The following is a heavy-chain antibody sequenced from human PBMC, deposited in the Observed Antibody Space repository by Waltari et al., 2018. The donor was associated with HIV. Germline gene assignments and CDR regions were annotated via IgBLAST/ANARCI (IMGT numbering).Heavy chain of an antibody. CDR2: ISRSGNTK. V-gene: IGHV3-48*02. J-gene: IGHJ4*02. CDR3: ARDPEWLVEGGDY. Sequence: EVQLVASGGGLVQPGGSLRLSCAASGFIFSSYRVNWVRQAPGKWLEWVSYISRSGNTKYSADSVKGRFTIFRDNAKNSLYLQMNSLRDEDTAVYYCARDPEWLVEGGDYWGQGTLVTVSS. D-gene: IGHD6-19*01. CDR1: GFIFSSYR.